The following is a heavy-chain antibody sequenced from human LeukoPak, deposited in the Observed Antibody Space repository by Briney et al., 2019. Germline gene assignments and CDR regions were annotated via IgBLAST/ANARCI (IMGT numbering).Heavy chain of an antibody. D-gene: IGHD1-26*01. Sequence: GESLKISCKGSGYSFTSYWIGWVRQMPGKGLEWMGIIYSGDSDTRYSPSFQGQVTISSDKSISTAYLQWSSLKASDTAMYYCARQNLVGATEVDAFDIWGQGTMVTVSS. CDR1: GYSFTSYW. J-gene: IGHJ3*02. CDR3: ARQNLVGATEVDAFDI. CDR2: IYSGDSDT. V-gene: IGHV5-51*01.